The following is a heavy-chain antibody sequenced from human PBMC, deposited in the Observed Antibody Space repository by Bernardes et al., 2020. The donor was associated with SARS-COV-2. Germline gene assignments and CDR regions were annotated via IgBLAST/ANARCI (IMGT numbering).Heavy chain of an antibody. D-gene: IGHD3-3*01. CDR1: GYIFKMYG. CDR2: ISAYNGNT. Sequence: ASSKGYCKASGYIFKMYGVSWVRQAPGQGLEWMGWISAYNGNTKYAQKLQGRLTMTTDTSTSTAYMEVRGLRSDDTAVYYCARSPPGVGRISIFGVVIGPDSYHYMDVWGHGTTVTVSS. V-gene: IGHV1-18*04. J-gene: IGHJ6*02. CDR3: ARSPPGVGRISIFGVVIGPDSYHYMDV.